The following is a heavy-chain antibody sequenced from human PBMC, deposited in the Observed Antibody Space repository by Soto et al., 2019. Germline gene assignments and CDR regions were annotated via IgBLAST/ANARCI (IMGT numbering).Heavy chain of an antibody. V-gene: IGHV1-24*01. D-gene: IGHD1-26*01. CDR1: GYTLTELS. CDR2: FDPEDGET. J-gene: IGHJ3*02. CDR3: ATSVSTVGAADDAFDI. Sequence: ASVKVSCKVSGYTLTELSMHWVRQAPGKGLEWMGGFDPEDGETIYAQKFQGRVTMTEDTSTDTAYMELSSLRSEDTAVYYCATSVSTVGAADDAFDIWGQGTMVTVSS.